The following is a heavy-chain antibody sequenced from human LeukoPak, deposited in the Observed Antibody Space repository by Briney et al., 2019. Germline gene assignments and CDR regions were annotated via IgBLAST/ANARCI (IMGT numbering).Heavy chain of an antibody. Sequence: PGGSLRLSCAASGFTFSGLAMSWVGRAQGKGWEWVSAISGSGGSTYYADSVKGRFTISRDNSKNTLYLQMNSLRAEDTAVYYCAKLAAAGRIDYWGQGTLVTVSS. CDR3: AKLAAAGRIDY. V-gene: IGHV3-23*01. CDR1: GFTFSGLA. J-gene: IGHJ4*02. D-gene: IGHD6-13*01. CDR2: ISGSGGST.